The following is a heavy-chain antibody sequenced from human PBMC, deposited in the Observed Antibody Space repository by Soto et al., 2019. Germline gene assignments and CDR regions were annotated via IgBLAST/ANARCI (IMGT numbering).Heavy chain of an antibody. CDR2: IIPILGIA. Sequence: QVQLVQSGAEVKKPGSSVKVSCKASGGTFSSYTISWVRQAPGQGLEWMGRIIPILGIANYAQKFQSRVTITADKATSTAYMEVSSLRFEDTVVDYCAREGQLVPQFDSWGQGTLVSVSS. D-gene: IGHD6-6*01. CDR3: AREGQLVPQFDS. J-gene: IGHJ4*02. V-gene: IGHV1-69*08. CDR1: GGTFSSYT.